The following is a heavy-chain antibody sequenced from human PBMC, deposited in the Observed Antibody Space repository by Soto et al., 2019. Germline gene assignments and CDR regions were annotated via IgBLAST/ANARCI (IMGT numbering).Heavy chain of an antibody. CDR2: ISAYNGNT. V-gene: IGHV1-18*01. J-gene: IGHJ6*02. Sequence: ASVKVSCKASGYTFTSYGISWVRQAPGQGLEWMGWISAYNGNTNYAQKLQGRVTMTTDTSTSTAYMELRSLRSDDTAVYYCARDLTVGGWGSSWTFRDLYYYYGMDVWGQGTTVTVSS. CDR3: ARDLTVGGWGSSWTFRDLYYYYGMDV. CDR1: GYTFTSYG. D-gene: IGHD6-13*01.